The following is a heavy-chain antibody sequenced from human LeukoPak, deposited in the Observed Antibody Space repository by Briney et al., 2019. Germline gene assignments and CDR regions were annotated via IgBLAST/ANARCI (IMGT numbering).Heavy chain of an antibody. Sequence: PSETLSLTCTVSGGSVSSGSYYWRWIRQPPGRGLEWIGYIYYSGSTNYNPSLKSRVTISVDTSKNQFSLKLSSVIAADTAVYYCARAAVYDFWSGYLAFDIWGQGTMVTVSS. V-gene: IGHV4-61*01. CDR1: GGSVSSGSYY. CDR3: ARAAVYDFWSGYLAFDI. D-gene: IGHD3-3*01. CDR2: IYYSGST. J-gene: IGHJ3*02.